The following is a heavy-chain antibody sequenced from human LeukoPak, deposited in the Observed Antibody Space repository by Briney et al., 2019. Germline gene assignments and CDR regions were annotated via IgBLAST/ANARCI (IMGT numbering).Heavy chain of an antibody. Sequence: SETLSLTCAVYGGSFSGYYWRWIRQPPGKGLEWIGEINHSGSTNYNPSLKSRVTISVDTSKNQFSLKLSSVTAADTAVYYCARGRRIQLWSSPYYGMDVWGQGTTVTVSS. CDR1: GGSFSGYY. J-gene: IGHJ6*02. CDR3: ARGRRIQLWSSPYYGMDV. CDR2: INHSGST. D-gene: IGHD5-18*01. V-gene: IGHV4-34*01.